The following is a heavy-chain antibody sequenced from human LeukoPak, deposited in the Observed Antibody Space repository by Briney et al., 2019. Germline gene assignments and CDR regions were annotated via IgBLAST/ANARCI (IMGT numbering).Heavy chain of an antibody. D-gene: IGHD4-23*01. V-gene: IGHV1-69*13. CDR2: IIPIFGTA. Sequence: ASVKVSCKASGGTFSSYAISWVRQAPGQGLEWMGGIIPIFGTANYAQKFQGRVTITADESTSTAYMELSSLRSEDTAVYYCARAGGGDYGGNSGLYAFDIWGQGTMVTVSS. J-gene: IGHJ3*02. CDR3: ARAGGGDYGGNSGLYAFDI. CDR1: GGTFSSYA.